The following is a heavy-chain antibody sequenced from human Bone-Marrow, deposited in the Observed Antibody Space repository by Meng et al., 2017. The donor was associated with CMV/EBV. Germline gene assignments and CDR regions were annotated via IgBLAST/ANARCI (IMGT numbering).Heavy chain of an antibody. CDR1: GYTFTGYY. CDR3: ARLKDVGSSIDL. J-gene: IGHJ5*02. D-gene: IGHD1-26*01. V-gene: IGHV1-2*02. CDR2: INPNSGAA. Sequence: ASVKVSCKASGYTFTGYYLSWVRQAPGQGPEWMGWINPNSGAANYAKKFHGRVTMTRDTSNSTAYMELRRLTSDDTALYYCARLKDVGSSIDLWGQGTLVTAPQ.